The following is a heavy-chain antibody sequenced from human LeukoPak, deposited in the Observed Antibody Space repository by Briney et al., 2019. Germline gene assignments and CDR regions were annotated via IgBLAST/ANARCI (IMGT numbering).Heavy chain of an antibody. J-gene: IGHJ4*02. CDR1: GYSISSGYY. V-gene: IGHV4-38-2*01. D-gene: IGHD3-22*01. CDR3: ARSQGGYYDSSGYSY. Sequence: SKTLSLTCAVSGYSISSGYYWGWIRQPPGKGLEWIGSIYHSGSTYYNPSLKSRVTISVDTSKNQFSLKLSSVTAADTAVYYCARSQGGYYDSSGYSYWGQGALVTVSS. CDR2: IYHSGST.